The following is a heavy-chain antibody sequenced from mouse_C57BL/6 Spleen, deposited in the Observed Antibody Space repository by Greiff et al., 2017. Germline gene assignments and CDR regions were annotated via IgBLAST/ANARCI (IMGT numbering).Heavy chain of an antibody. CDR3: ARHGSSFEYFDY. D-gene: IGHD1-1*01. V-gene: IGHV5-6*01. J-gene: IGHJ2*01. Sequence: EVKLMESGGDLVKPGGSLKLSCAASGFTFSSYGMSWVRQTPDKRLEWVATISSGGSYTYYPDSVKGRFTISRDNAKNTLYLQMSSLKSEDTAMYYCARHGSSFEYFDYWGQGTTLTVSS. CDR1: GFTFSSYG. CDR2: ISSGGSYT.